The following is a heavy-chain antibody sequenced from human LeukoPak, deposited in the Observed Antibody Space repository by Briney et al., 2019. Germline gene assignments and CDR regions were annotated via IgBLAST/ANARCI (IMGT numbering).Heavy chain of an antibody. Sequence: GGSLRLSCAASRFTFSSYAMSWVRQAPGKGLEWVSAISGTGDSTYYADSVKGRFTISRDNSKNTLYLQMNSLRAEDTAIYYCAKDFDFWSAYYRGDDCWGQGNLVTVSS. CDR1: RFTFSSYA. CDR2: ISGTGDST. V-gene: IGHV3-23*01. J-gene: IGHJ4*02. CDR3: AKDFDFWSAYYRGDDC. D-gene: IGHD3-3*01.